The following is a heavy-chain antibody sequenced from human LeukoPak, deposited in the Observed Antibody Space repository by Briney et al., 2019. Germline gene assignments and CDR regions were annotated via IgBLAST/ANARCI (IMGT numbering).Heavy chain of an antibody. V-gene: IGHV3-21*01. CDR3: ARRGGLSSGTGFDH. Sequence: GGSLRLSCVASGFAFSYYDMNWVRQAPGKGLEWVSSISCSSSYIYFADATKGRFTISRDNANSSVFLQMNSLRTEDNAVYYCARRGGLSSGTGFDHWGQGTLVTVSS. D-gene: IGHD1-1*01. CDR1: GFAFSYYD. J-gene: IGHJ4*02. CDR2: ISCSSSYI.